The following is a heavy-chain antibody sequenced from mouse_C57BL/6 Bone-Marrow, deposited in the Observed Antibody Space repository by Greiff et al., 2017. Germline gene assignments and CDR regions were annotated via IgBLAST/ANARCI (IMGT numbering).Heavy chain of an antibody. Sequence: QVQLQQPGAELVKPGASVKLSCKASGYTFTSYWMHWVKQRPGQGLEWIGMIHPNSGSTNYNEKFKSKATLTVDKSSSTAYMQLSILTSEDSAVYYCARRPFPYYSSSSWYFDVWGTGTTVTVSS. D-gene: IGHD1-1*01. J-gene: IGHJ1*03. V-gene: IGHV1-64*01. CDR2: IHPNSGST. CDR3: ARRPFPYYSSSSWYFDV. CDR1: GYTFTSYW.